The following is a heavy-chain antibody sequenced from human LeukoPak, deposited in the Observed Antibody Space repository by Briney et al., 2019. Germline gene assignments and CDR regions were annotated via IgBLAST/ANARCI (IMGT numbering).Heavy chain of an antibody. D-gene: IGHD6-13*01. CDR1: GFTFSSYG. CDR3: ARNPGSYSSSWYGAYYNGMTS. J-gene: IGHJ6*04. Sequence: GRSLRLSCAASGFTFSSYGMHWVRQAPGKGLEWVAVIWYDGSNKYYADSVKGRFTISRDNSKNTLYLQMNSLRAEDTAVYYWARNPGSYSSSWYGAYYNGMTSGAKGPRSPSPQ. CDR2: IWYDGSNK. V-gene: IGHV3-33*01.